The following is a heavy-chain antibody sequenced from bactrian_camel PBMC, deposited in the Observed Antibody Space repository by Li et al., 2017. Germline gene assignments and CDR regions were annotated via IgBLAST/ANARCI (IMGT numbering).Heavy chain of an antibody. V-gene: IGHV3S40*01. CDR2: IYTGGGDG. Sequence: VQLVESGGGSVQAGGSLRLSCSYTRRPNYVTWFRQGPGNGREGVAGIYTGGGDGYYADAVKGRFTISHDNAKNTVYLQMNSLAPGDTGMYYCAAVPTRLWVGYVSWHEFKYFGQGTQVTVS. D-gene: IGHD5*01. CDR1: YTRRPNY. J-gene: IGHJ4*01.